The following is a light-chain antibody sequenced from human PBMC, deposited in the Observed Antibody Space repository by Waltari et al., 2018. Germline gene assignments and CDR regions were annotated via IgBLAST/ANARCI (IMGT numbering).Light chain of an antibody. CDR1: SSHVGSNTL. CDR3: CSYAGSSTYV. J-gene: IGLJ1*01. Sequence: QSALTQAAPVSGSPGQSITISCTGTSSHVGSNTLVSWYQQHPGKAPKLMIYEGSKRPSGVSNRFSGSKSGNTASLTISGLQAEDEADYYCCSYAGSSTYVFGTGTKVTVL. CDR2: EGS. V-gene: IGLV2-23*01.